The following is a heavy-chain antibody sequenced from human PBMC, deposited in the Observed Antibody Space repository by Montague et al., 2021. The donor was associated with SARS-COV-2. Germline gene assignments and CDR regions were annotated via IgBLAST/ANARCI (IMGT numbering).Heavy chain of an antibody. Sequence: SETLSLTCTVSGGSISSSSYYWGWIRQPPGKGLGWIGSIYYSGSTYYNPSLKSRVTISVDTSKNQFSLKLSSVTAADTAVYYCARQEPIVVVVAAARGWFDPWGQGTLVTVSS. V-gene: IGHV4-39*01. J-gene: IGHJ5*02. D-gene: IGHD2-15*01. CDR3: ARQEPIVVVVAAARGWFDP. CDR1: GGSISSSSYY. CDR2: IYYSGST.